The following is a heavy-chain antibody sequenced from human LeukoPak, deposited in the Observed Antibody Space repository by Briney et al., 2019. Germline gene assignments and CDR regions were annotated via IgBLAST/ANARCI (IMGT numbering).Heavy chain of an antibody. V-gene: IGHV1-69*06. J-gene: IGHJ5*02. CDR3: ASTGYSNYRNWFDP. Sequence: SVKVSCKASGGTSSSYAISWVRQAPGQGLEWMGGIIPIFGTANYAQKFQGRVTITADKSTSTAYMELSSLRSEDTAVYYCASTGYSNYRNWFDPWGQGTLVTVSS. CDR1: GGTSSSYA. D-gene: IGHD4-11*01. CDR2: IIPIFGTA.